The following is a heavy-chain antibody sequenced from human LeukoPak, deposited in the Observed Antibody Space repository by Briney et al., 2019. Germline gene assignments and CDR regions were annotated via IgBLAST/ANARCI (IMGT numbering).Heavy chain of an antibody. Sequence: SETLSLTCAVYGGSFSGYYWSWIRQPPGKGLEWIGSIYYSGSTYYNPSLRSRVTISVDTSKNQFSLKLSSVTAADTAVYYCVRPGYCSSTSCYADFDYWGQGTLVTVSS. V-gene: IGHV4-34*01. CDR2: IYYSGST. J-gene: IGHJ4*02. CDR3: VRPGYCSSTSCYADFDY. CDR1: GGSFSGYY. D-gene: IGHD2-2*01.